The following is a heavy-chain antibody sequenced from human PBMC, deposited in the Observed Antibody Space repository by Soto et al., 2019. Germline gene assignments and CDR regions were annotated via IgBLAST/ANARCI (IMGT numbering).Heavy chain of an antibody. CDR1: GDTFSSYT. Sequence: QVQLVQSGAELMKPGSSVKVSCRASGDTFSSYTVNWVRQAPGRGLEWMGRSIPVLGTTDYAQKFKGRVTITEDKSSNIVYMELSSLRSEDTAVYYCARRRYCGYDCYHKHYYGMDVWGKGTTVTVAS. CDR2: SIPVLGTT. CDR3: ARRRYCGYDCYHKHYYGMDV. V-gene: IGHV1-69*08. J-gene: IGHJ6*04. D-gene: IGHD2-21*02.